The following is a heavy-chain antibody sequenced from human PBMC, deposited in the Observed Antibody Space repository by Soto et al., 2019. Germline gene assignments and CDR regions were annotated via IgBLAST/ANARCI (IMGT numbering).Heavy chain of an antibody. J-gene: IGHJ4*02. CDR3: ARGSLRYFDPHFDY. CDR2: ISAYNGNT. Sequence: QVQLVQSGAEVKKPGASVKVSCKASGYTFTSYGISWVRQAPGQGLEWMGWISAYNGNTNYAQKLQGRVTXXTXSXXSTAYRAQRSLRSDDTAVYYCARGSLRYFDPHFDYWGQGTLVTVSP. V-gene: IGHV1-18*01. CDR1: GYTFTSYG. D-gene: IGHD3-9*01.